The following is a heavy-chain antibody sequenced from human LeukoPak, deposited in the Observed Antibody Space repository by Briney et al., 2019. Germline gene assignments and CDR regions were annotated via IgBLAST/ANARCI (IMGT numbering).Heavy chain of an antibody. CDR1: GFTFSSYA. J-gene: IGHJ4*02. D-gene: IGHD2-2*02. Sequence: GGTLRLSCAASGFTFSSYAMSWVRQAPGKGLEWVANIKQDGSEKYYVDSVKGRFTISRDNAKNSLYLQMNSLRAEDTAVYYCARERGPHCSSTSCYIEGGGDYWGQGTLVTVSS. CDR2: IKQDGSEK. V-gene: IGHV3-7*01. CDR3: ARERGPHCSSTSCYIEGGGDY.